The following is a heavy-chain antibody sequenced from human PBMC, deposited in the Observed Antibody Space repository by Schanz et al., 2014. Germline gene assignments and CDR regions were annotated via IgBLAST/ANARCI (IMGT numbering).Heavy chain of an antibody. CDR3: ARGHWALDP. V-gene: IGHV3-11*01. CDR2: ISSGGGGNT. D-gene: IGHD7-27*01. J-gene: IGHJ5*02. Sequence: QVQLVESGGGLVKPGGSLRLSCAASGFTFKDFYMSWIRQAPGGGLEWVSYISSGGGGNTYYADSVGGRFTISRDNAKNSLYLLMNSLRAEDTAVYFCARGHWALDPWGQGTLVTVSS. CDR1: GFTFKDFY.